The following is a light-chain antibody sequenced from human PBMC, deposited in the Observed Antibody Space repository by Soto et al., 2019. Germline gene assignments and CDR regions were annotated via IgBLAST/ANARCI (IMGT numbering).Light chain of an antibody. J-gene: IGLJ2*01. Sequence: QSVLTQPASVSGSPGQSITISCTGTSSDVGTYNLFSWYQQHPGKAPKLMIYEGSKRPSGVSNRFSGSKSGNTASLTISGLQAEDEADYYCCSYAGISTFVVFGGGTKLTVL. CDR3: CSYAGISTFVV. CDR1: SSDVGTYNL. CDR2: EGS. V-gene: IGLV2-23*03.